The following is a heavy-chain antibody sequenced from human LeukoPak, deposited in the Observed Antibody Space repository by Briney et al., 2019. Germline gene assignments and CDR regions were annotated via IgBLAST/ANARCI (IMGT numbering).Heavy chain of an antibody. D-gene: IGHD4-23*01. Sequence: GESLKISCKGSGSSFTSYWIGWVRQMPGKGLEWMGIIYPGDSDTRYSPSFQGQVTTSADKSISTAYLQWSSLKASDTAMYYCARSILYGGNSGGWFDPWGQGTLVTVSS. V-gene: IGHV5-51*01. CDR1: GSSFTSYW. J-gene: IGHJ5*02. CDR3: ARSILYGGNSGGWFDP. CDR2: IYPGDSDT.